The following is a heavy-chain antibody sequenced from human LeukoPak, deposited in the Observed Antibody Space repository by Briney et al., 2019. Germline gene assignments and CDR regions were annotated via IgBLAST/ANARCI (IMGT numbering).Heavy chain of an antibody. CDR3: ARDIVAGTVDY. Sequence: GGSLRLSCAASGFTFSSYWMSWVRQAPGKGLEWVANIKQDGREKYYVDSVNGRCTISRANAKNSLYLQMHRLRAEDTAVYYCARDIVAGTVDYWGQGTLVTVSS. V-gene: IGHV3-7*01. J-gene: IGHJ4*02. D-gene: IGHD6-19*01. CDR1: GFTFSSYW. CDR2: IKQDGREK.